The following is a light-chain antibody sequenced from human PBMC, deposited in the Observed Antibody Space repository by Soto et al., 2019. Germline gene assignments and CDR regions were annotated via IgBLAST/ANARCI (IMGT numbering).Light chain of an antibody. J-gene: IGLJ2*01. CDR1: SGHSSYA. V-gene: IGLV4-69*01. CDR3: QIWGTGTVV. Sequence: QSVLTQSPSASASLGASVKLTCTLSSGHSSYAIAWHQQQPEKGPRYLMRVNSDGRHIKGDGIPVRFSGSRSGAERYLTISRIQSGDEADYYCQIWGTGTVVFGGGTKVTVL. CDR2: VNSDGRH.